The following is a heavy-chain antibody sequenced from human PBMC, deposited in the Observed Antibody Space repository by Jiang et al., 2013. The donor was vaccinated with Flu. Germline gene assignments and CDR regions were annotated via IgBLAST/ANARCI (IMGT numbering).Heavy chain of an antibody. Sequence: SGAEVKKPGASVKVSCKASGYTFTGYYMHWVRQAPGQGLEWMGWINPNSGDTNYAQKFQGWVTMTRDTSISTAYMELSRLRPDDTAIYYCARGSPGDYTIPDYWGQGTLVTVSS. CDR1: GYTFTGYY. V-gene: IGHV1-2*04. D-gene: IGHD4-17*01. J-gene: IGHJ4*02. CDR3: ARGSPGDYTIPDY. CDR2: INPNSGDT.